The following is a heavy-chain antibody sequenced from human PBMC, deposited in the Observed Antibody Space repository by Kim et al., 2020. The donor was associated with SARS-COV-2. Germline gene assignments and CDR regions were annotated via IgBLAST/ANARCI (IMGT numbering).Heavy chain of an antibody. CDR1: GFTFSSYA. Sequence: GGSLRLSCAASGFTFSSYAMSWVRHAPGKGLEWVSAISGSGGSTYYADSVKGRFTISRDNSKNTLYLQMNSLRAEDTAVYYCATHRKDDFWSGYYLFDYWGQGTLVTVSS. CDR3: ATHRKDDFWSGYYLFDY. D-gene: IGHD3-3*01. J-gene: IGHJ4*02. CDR2: ISGSGGST. V-gene: IGHV3-23*01.